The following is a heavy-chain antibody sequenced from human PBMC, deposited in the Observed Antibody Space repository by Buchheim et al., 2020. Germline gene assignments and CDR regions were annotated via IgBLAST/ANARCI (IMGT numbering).Heavy chain of an antibody. D-gene: IGHD1-1*01. J-gene: IGHJ4*02. V-gene: IGHV3-23*01. Sequence: EVQLLESGGGLVQPGGSLRLSCVASGFTFSKHDMNWVRQAPGKGPQWVSGITIGGDTYYADSGKGRVTISRANSKDTPYLQMNSLRAEDTAIYYCANLQLPSNWGQGTL. CDR3: ANLQLPSN. CDR2: ITIGGDT. CDR1: GFTFSKHD.